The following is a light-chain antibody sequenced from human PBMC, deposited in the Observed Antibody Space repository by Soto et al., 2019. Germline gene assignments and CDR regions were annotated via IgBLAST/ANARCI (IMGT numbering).Light chain of an antibody. CDR1: SSNIGGNT. CDR3: SAWDDTLSGPV. J-gene: IGLJ3*02. CDR2: SDN. V-gene: IGLV1-44*01. Sequence: QSVLTQPPSASGAPGLRVTISCSGSSSNIGGNTVNWYQQLPGKAPKLLIHSDNERPSGVPGRFSGSRSGASASLAITGLQSEDESYYYCSAWDDTLSGPVLGCGTKLTVL.